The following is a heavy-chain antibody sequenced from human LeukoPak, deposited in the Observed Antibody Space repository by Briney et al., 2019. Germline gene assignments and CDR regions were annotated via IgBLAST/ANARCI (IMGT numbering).Heavy chain of an antibody. J-gene: IGHJ4*02. CDR3: ARDPLYSSSSPY. CDR2: INPNSGGT. Sequence: ASVKVSCKASGYTFTGYYMHWLRQAPGQGLEWMGWINPNSGGTNYAQKFQGRVTMTRDTSISTAYMELSRLRSDDTAVYYCARDPLYSSSSPYWGQGTLVTVSS. V-gene: IGHV1-2*02. CDR1: GYTFTGYY. D-gene: IGHD6-6*01.